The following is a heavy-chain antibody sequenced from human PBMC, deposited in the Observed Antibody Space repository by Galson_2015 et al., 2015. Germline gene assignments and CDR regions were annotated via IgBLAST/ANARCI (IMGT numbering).Heavy chain of an antibody. J-gene: IGHJ4*02. CDR3: ARVSAGQVFALFDY. V-gene: IGHV3-30-3*01. CDR1: GFTFSSYA. CDR2: ISYDGSNK. D-gene: IGHD2-8*01. Sequence: SLRLSCAASGFTFSSYAMHWVRRAPGKGLEWVAVISYDGSNKYYADSVKGRFTISRDNSKNTLYLQMNSLRAEDTAVYYCARVSAGQVFALFDYWGQGTLVTVSS.